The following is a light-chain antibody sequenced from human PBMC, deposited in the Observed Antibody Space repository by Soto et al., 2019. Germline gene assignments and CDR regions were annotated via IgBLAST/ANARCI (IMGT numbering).Light chain of an antibody. CDR3: QQFDNLPLT. CDR2: DAS. Sequence: DIQITQSPSSLSVSVGDRVTITCQASQDITNYLNWYQQKPGKAPKILIYDASNLETGVPSRFSGSGFGTDFNFTITGLQPEDIATYYCQQFDNLPLTSGGGTKVDIK. CDR1: QDITNY. J-gene: IGKJ4*01. V-gene: IGKV1-33*01.